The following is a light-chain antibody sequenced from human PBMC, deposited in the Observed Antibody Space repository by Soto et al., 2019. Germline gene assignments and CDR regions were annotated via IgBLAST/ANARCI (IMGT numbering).Light chain of an antibody. CDR2: GAS. CDR3: QQYGSSGT. Sequence: EIVMTQSPATLSVSPGERATFSCRASQSVSSNLAWYQQKPGQAPRLLIYGASIRATGIPARFSGSGSGTDFTLTISRLEPEDFAVYYCQQYGSSGTFGQGTKVDI. V-gene: IGKV3-15*01. CDR1: QSVSSN. J-gene: IGKJ1*01.